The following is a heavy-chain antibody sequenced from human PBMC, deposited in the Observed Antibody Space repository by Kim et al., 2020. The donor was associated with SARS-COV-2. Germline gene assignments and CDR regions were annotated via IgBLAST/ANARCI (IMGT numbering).Heavy chain of an antibody. V-gene: IGHV6-1*01. CDR3: ARDGDDDSGNFAVVQF. J-gene: IGHJ1*01. CDR2: TFYRSKWQT. Sequence: SQTLSLTCAISGDSVSSKTVAWTWIRQSPSRGLEWLGRTFYRSKWQTDYASSVRSRLTINAETSRNQFSLQLSSVTPEDTAVYYCARDGDDDSGNFAVVQFWGQGNLVTLSS. CDR1: GDSVSSKTVA. D-gene: IGHD6-19*01.